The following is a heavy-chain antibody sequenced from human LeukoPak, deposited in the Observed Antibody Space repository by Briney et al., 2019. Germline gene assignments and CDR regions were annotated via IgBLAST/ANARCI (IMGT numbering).Heavy chain of an antibody. Sequence: GGSLRLSCAASGFTFSSYAMSWVRQAPGKGLEWVSAISGSGGSTYYADSVKGRFTISRDNSKNTLYLQMNSLRAEDTAVYYCARGSLRFLEWSPYYFDYWGQGTLVTVSS. V-gene: IGHV3-23*01. D-gene: IGHD3-3*01. J-gene: IGHJ4*02. CDR1: GFTFSSYA. CDR2: ISGSGGST. CDR3: ARGSLRFLEWSPYYFDY.